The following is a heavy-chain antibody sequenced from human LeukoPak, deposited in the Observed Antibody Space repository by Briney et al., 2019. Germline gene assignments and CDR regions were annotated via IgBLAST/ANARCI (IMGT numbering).Heavy chain of an antibody. CDR3: ARERCGYSYGFCTPLGLLDY. V-gene: IGHV3-30*02. CDR2: IRYDGSNK. CDR1: GFTFSSYG. D-gene: IGHD5-18*01. J-gene: IGHJ4*02. Sequence: GGTLRLSCAASGFTFSSYGMHWVRQAPGKGLEWVAFIRYDGSNKYYADSVKGRFTISRDNSKNTLYLQMNSLRAEDTAVYYCARERCGYSYGFCTPLGLLDYWGQGTLVTVSS.